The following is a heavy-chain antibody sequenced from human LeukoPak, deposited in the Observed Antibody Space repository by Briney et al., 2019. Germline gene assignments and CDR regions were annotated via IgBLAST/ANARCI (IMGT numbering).Heavy chain of an antibody. CDR2: LWSTGETT. CDR3: AKRSEEYCGGRNCYCIVD. CDR1: GFTFSNYA. Sequence: GGSLRLSCAASGFTFSNYAMRWVRQAPGKGLEWVSGLWSTGETTHYADSVKGRFSISRDNSKNTLYLQMNNLRAEDTAVYYCAKRSEEYCGGRNCYCIVDWGKGTLVTVS. V-gene: IGHV3-23*01. D-gene: IGHD2-21*01. J-gene: IGHJ4*02.